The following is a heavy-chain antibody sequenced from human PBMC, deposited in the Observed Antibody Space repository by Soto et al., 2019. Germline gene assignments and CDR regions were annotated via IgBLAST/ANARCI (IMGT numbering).Heavy chain of an antibody. J-gene: IGHJ5*02. V-gene: IGHV1-18*01. CDR2: ISAYNGNT. CDR1: GYTFTSYG. CDR3: ERDYSLRFLEWKSERYNWFDH. Sequence: ASVKVSCKASGYTFTSYGISWVRQAPGQGLEWMGWISAYNGNTNYAQKLQGRVTMTTDTSTSTAYMELRSLRSDDTAVYYCERDYSLRFLEWKSERYNWFDHWG. D-gene: IGHD3-3*01.